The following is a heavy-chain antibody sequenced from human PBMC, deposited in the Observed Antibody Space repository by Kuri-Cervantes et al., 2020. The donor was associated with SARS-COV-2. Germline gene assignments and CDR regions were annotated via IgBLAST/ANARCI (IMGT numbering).Heavy chain of an antibody. Sequence: GGSLRLSCAASGFTFSSYAMHWVRQAPGKGLEWVAVISYDGSNKYYADSVKGRFTTSRDNSKNTLYLQMNSLRAEDTAVYYCARHPQRYSSSWADYWGQGTLVTVSS. CDR1: GFTFSSYA. V-gene: IGHV3-30-3*01. J-gene: IGHJ4*02. D-gene: IGHD6-13*01. CDR2: ISYDGSNK. CDR3: ARHPQRYSSSWADY.